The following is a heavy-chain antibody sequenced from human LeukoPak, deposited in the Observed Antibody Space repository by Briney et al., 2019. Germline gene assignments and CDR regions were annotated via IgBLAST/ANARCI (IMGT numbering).Heavy chain of an antibody. V-gene: IGHV3-74*01. J-gene: IGHJ5*02. CDR3: ARDQVVVPAAMQFDP. D-gene: IGHD2-2*01. CDR1: GFTFSSYW. Sequence: QPGGSLRLSCAASGFTFSSYWMQWVRQAPGKGLVWVSRINSDGSSTSYADSVKGRFTISRDNAKNTLYLQMNSLRAEDTAVYYCARDQVVVPAAMQFDPWGQGTLVTVSS. CDR2: INSDGSST.